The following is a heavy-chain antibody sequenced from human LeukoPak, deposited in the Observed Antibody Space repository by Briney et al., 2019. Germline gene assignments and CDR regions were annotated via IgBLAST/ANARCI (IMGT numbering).Heavy chain of an antibody. CDR2: INPNSGGT. CDR1: GYTFTGYY. J-gene: IGHJ2*01. V-gene: IGHV1-2*02. Sequence: ASVKVSCKASGYTFTGYYMHWVRQAPGQGLEWMGWINPNSGGTNYAQKFQGRVTMTRDTSISTAYMELSRLRSDDTAVYYCARDSQTPHLYWYFDLWGRGTLVTVSS. CDR3: ARDSQTPHLYWYFDL.